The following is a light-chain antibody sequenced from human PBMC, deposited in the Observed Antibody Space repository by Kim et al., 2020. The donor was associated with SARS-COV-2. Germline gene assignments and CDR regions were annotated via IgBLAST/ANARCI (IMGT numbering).Light chain of an antibody. J-gene: IGKJ1*01. CDR1: QGISNY. Sequence: DIQMTQSPSSLSASVGDRVTITCRASQGISNYLAWYQQKPGKVPKLLIYATSALQSGVPSRFSGSGSASGTDFTLTISSLQPEDVATYYCQKYNDVPRTFGQGTKVDIK. CDR2: ATS. CDR3: QKYNDVPRT. V-gene: IGKV1-27*01.